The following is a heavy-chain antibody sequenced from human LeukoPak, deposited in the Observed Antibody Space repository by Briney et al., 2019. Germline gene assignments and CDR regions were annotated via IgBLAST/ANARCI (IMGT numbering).Heavy chain of an antibody. D-gene: IGHD1-26*01. CDR2: INWNGGST. V-gene: IGHV3-20*04. Sequence: SLRLACAAAAFTFDDYGMSWVSQAPRKGLEWVSGINWNGGSTGYADSVKGRFTISRDNAKNALYLQMNSLRAEDTAVYYCARRRYSGSSQHFNYWGQGTLVTVSS. CDR1: AFTFDDYG. CDR3: ARRRYSGSSQHFNY. J-gene: IGHJ4*02.